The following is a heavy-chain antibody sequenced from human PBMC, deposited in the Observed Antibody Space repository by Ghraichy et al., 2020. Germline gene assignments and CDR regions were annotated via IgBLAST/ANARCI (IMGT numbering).Heavy chain of an antibody. CDR3: ATCTGLVAGTEY. CDR1: GYTLSEIS. J-gene: IGHJ4*02. CDR2: FDPEDGET. Sequence: ASVKVSRKVSGYTLSEISMHWVRQAPGKGLEWMGSFDPEDGETIYAQKFQGRVTMTEDTSTDTAYMELSSLRSEDTAVYYCATCTGLVAGTEYWGQGTLVTVSS. V-gene: IGHV1-24*01. D-gene: IGHD6-19*01.